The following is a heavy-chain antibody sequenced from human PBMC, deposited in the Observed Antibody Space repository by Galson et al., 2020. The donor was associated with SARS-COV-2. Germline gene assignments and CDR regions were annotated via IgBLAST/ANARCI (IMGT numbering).Heavy chain of an antibody. D-gene: IGHD6-19*01. CDR2: IWYDGSNK. CDR3: ARDSKVLYSSLGPQKFFLVY. Sequence: GESLKISCAASGFTFSSYGMHWVRQAPGKGLEWVAVIWYDGSNKYYADSVKGRFTISRDNSKNTLYLQMNSLRAEDTAVYYCARDSKVLYSSLGPQKFFLVYWGQGTLVTVSS. CDR1: GFTFSSYG. V-gene: IGHV3-33*01. J-gene: IGHJ4*02.